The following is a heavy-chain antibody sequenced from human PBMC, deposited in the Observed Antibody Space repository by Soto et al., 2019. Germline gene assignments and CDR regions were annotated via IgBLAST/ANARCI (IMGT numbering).Heavy chain of an antibody. CDR1: GFTFSSYA. D-gene: IGHD3-22*01. CDR2: ISGGGATT. CDR3: AKETRDYYASSGQDY. V-gene: IGHV3-23*01. Sequence: EVHLLESGGGLVQPGGSLKLSCAASGFTFSSYAMSWVRQAPGKGLEWVSTISGGGATTYYADSVRGLFTISRDNAKNTLYLQMISLRAEDTAIYYCAKETRDYYASSGQDYWGQGTLVTVSS. J-gene: IGHJ4*02.